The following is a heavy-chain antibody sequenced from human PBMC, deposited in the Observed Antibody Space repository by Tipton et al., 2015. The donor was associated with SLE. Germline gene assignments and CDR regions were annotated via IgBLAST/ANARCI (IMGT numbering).Heavy chain of an antibody. V-gene: IGHV3-21*01. J-gene: IGHJ4*02. Sequence: SLRLSCAASGFTFSSYSMNWVRQAPGKGLEWVSSISSSSSYIYYADSVKGRFTISRDNAKNSLYLQMNSLRAEDTAVYYCARDGATTVTFDYWGQGILVTVSS. CDR3: ARDGATTVTFDY. CDR1: GFTFSSYS. D-gene: IGHD4-17*01. CDR2: ISSSSSYI.